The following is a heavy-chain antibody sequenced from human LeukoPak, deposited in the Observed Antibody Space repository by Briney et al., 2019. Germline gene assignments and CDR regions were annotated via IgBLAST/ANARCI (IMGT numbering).Heavy chain of an antibody. CDR1: GYTFTSYG. CDR3: ARAGSLFWSGYYYFDY. CDR2: ISAYNGNT. J-gene: IGHJ4*02. D-gene: IGHD3-3*01. V-gene: IGHV1-18*01. Sequence: EASVKVSCKASGYTFTSYGISWERQAPGQGLEWMGWISAYNGNTNYAQKLQGRVTMTTDTSTSTAYMELRSLRSDDTAVYYCARAGSLFWSGYYYFDYWGQGTLVTVSS.